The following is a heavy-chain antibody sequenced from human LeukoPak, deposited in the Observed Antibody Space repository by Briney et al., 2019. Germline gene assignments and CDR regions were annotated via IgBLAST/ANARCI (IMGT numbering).Heavy chain of an antibody. Sequence: ASVKVSCKASGYTFTSYGISWVRQAPGQGLEWMGWISAHNGNTNYTQKLQGRVTMTTDTSTSTAYMELRSLRSDDTAVYYCARADVSAARPGYWGQGTLVTVSS. J-gene: IGHJ4*02. CDR3: ARADVSAARPGY. D-gene: IGHD6-6*01. CDR1: GYTFTSYG. CDR2: ISAHNGNT. V-gene: IGHV1-18*01.